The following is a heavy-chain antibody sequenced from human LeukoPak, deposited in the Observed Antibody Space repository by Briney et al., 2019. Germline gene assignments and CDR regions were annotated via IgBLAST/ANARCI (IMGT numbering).Heavy chain of an antibody. D-gene: IGHD3-10*01. Sequence: SVTVPCKASGGTFSSYAISWVRQAPGQGLEWMGGIIPIFGTANYAQKFQGRVTITADESTSTAYMELSSLRSEDTAVYYCARAMVRGPHYGMVVWGQGTTVTVSS. CDR3: ARAMVRGPHYGMVV. V-gene: IGHV1-69*13. CDR2: IIPIFGTA. J-gene: IGHJ6*02. CDR1: GGTFSSYA.